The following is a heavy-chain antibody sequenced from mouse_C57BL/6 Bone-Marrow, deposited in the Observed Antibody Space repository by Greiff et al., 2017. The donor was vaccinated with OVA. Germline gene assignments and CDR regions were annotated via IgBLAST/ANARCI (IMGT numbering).Heavy chain of an antibody. CDR1: GYTFTSYG. CDR2: IYPRSGNT. V-gene: IGHV1-81*01. J-gene: IGHJ2*01. Sequence: VHLVESGAELARPGASVKLSCKASGYTFTSYGISWVKQRTGQGLEWIGEIYPRSGNTYYNEKFKGKATLTADKSSSTAYMELRSLTSEDSAVYFCARYDSSGYLDYWGQGTTLTVSS. D-gene: IGHD3-2*02. CDR3: ARYDSSGYLDY.